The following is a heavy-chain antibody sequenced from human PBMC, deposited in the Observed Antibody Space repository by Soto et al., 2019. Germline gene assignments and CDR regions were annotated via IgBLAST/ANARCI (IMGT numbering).Heavy chain of an antibody. D-gene: IGHD3-10*01. J-gene: IGHJ4*02. Sequence: GGSLRLSCAASGFTFSSYGMHWVRQAPGKGLEWVAVISYDGSNKYYADSVKGRFTISRDNSKNTPYLQMNSLRAEDTAVYYCAKDGYGSGSYGYWGQGTLVTVSS. V-gene: IGHV3-30*18. CDR3: AKDGYGSGSYGY. CDR1: GFTFSSYG. CDR2: ISYDGSNK.